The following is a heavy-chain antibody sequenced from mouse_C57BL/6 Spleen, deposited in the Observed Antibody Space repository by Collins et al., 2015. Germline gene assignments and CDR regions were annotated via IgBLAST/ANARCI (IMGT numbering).Heavy chain of an antibody. CDR3: ATITTVVAPGWDYFDY. D-gene: IGHD1-1*01. CDR1: GYTFTSYW. V-gene: IGHV1-69*01. CDR2: IDPSDSYT. Sequence: QVQLQQPGAELVMPGASVKLSCKASGYTFTSYWMHWVKQRPGQGLEWIGEIDPSDSYTNYNQKFKGKSTLTVDKSSSTAYMQLSSLTSEDSAVYYCATITTVVAPGWDYFDYWGQGTTLTVSS. J-gene: IGHJ2*01.